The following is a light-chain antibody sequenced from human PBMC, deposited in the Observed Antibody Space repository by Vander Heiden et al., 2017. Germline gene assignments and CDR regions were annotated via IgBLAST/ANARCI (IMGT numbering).Light chain of an antibody. CDR2: AAS. CDR1: QSISSY. Sequence: IQMTQSPSSLSASLGDRATITCRSSQSISSYLNWYQQKPGKAPKRLIYAASSSQSGVPSRCSGSGSGTDFTRTISSLTPEDFATYYCQQSYSTPATFGQGTKVEIK. J-gene: IGKJ1*01. CDR3: QQSYSTPAT. V-gene: IGKV1-39*01.